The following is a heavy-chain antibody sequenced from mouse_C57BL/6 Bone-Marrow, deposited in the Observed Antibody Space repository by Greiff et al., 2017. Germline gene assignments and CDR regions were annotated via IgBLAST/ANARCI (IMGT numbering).Heavy chain of an antibody. CDR3: ARGDATGAWFAD. V-gene: IGHV3-6*01. Sequence: EVKLLESGPGLVKPSQSLSLTCSVTGYSITSGYYWTWIRQFPGNKLEWMGYISYDGSTNYNPSLKNRISITRVPSKNQLYLKLNSVTTEDPATYYCARGDATGAWFADWGQGTLVTNSA. J-gene: IGHJ3*01. CDR1: GYSITSGYY. D-gene: IGHD1-1*01. CDR2: ISYDGST.